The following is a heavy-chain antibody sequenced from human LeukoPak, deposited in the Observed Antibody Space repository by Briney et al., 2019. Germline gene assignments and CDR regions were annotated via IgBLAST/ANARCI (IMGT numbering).Heavy chain of an antibody. D-gene: IGHD3-22*01. Sequence: PGGSLRLSCAASGFTFSSYGMHWVRQAPGKGLEWVAVISYDGSNKYYADSVKGRFTISRDNSKNTLYLQMNSLRAEDTAVYYCARDYYDSSGLPGYWGQGTLVTVSS. CDR3: ARDYYDSSGLPGY. CDR2: ISYDGSNK. CDR1: GFTFSSYG. J-gene: IGHJ4*02. V-gene: IGHV3-30*19.